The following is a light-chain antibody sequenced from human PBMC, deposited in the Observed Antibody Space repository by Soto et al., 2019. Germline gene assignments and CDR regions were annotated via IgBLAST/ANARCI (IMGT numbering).Light chain of an antibody. Sequence: IFRKGTSTDVGGYNYVSWYQQHPGKVPKLMLYDVSKRPSGVPDRFSGSKSGNTASLTISGLQAEDEADYYCCSYAGRDTLYVFGSVTKVTVL. V-gene: IGLV2-11*01. CDR1: STDVGGYNY. J-gene: IGLJ1*01. CDR3: CSYAGRDTLYV. CDR2: DVS.